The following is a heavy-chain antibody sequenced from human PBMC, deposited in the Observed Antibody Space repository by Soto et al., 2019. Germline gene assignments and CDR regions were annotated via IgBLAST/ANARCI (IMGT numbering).Heavy chain of an antibody. J-gene: IGHJ4*02. CDR2: IWYDGSNK. CDR3: AREAVLVAAMEEYDY. CDR1: GFTFSSYG. V-gene: IGHV3-33*01. Sequence: QVQLVESGGGVVQPGRSLRLSCAASGFTFSSYGMHWVRQAPGKGLEWVAVIWYDGSNKYYADSVKGRFTMSRDNSKSTLYLQMNSLRAEDTAVYYCAREAVLVAAMEEYDYWGQGTLVTVSS. D-gene: IGHD2-21*02.